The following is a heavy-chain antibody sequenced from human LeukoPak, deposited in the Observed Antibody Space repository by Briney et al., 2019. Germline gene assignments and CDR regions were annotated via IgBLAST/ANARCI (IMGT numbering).Heavy chain of an antibody. D-gene: IGHD6-19*01. J-gene: IGHJ6*04. Sequence: GGSLRLSCAASAFTFSSYAMHWVRQAPGKGLEWVAVISYDGSNKYYADSVKGRFTISRDNSKNTLYLQMNSLRAEDTAVYYCARDLRYSSGWYDYYYYGMDVWGKGTTVTVSS. CDR2: ISYDGSNK. CDR1: AFTFSSYA. V-gene: IGHV3-30*04. CDR3: ARDLRYSSGWYDYYYYGMDV.